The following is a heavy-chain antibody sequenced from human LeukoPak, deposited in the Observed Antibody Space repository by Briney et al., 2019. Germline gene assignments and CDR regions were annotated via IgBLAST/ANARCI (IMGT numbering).Heavy chain of an antibody. CDR1: GFTFSRYW. Sequence: GGSLRLSCAASGFTFSRYWTHWVRQAPGKGLVWVSRMNVDGSSTDYADSVKGRFTISRDNAKNTLYLQMNSLRAEDTAVYYCARDLYSSGDYWGQGTLVTVSS. CDR3: ARDLYSSGDY. J-gene: IGHJ4*02. V-gene: IGHV3-74*01. CDR2: MNVDGSST. D-gene: IGHD6-19*01.